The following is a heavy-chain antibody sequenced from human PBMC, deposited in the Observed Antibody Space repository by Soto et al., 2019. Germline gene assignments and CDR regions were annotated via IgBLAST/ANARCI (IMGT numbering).Heavy chain of an antibody. J-gene: IGHJ4*02. Sequence: SCKASGGTFSSYAISWVRQAPGKGLEWVSVIYSGGSTYYADSVKGRFTISRDNSKNTLYLQMNSLRAEDTAVYYCAREAMVRGVNYFDYWGQGTLVTVSS. CDR2: IYSGGST. V-gene: IGHV3-53*01. D-gene: IGHD3-10*01. CDR1: GGTFSSYA. CDR3: AREAMVRGVNYFDY.